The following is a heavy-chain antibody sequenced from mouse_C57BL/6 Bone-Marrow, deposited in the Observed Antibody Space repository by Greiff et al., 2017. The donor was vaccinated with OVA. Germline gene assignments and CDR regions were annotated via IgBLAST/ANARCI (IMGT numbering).Heavy chain of an antibody. J-gene: IGHJ3*01. Sequence: VQLQQSGAELARPGASVKLSCKASGYTFTSYGISWVKQRTGQGLEWIGEIYPRSGNTYYNEKFKGKATLTADKSSSTAYMELRSLTSEDSAVYFCARGAYYSNPAWFAYWGQGTLVTVSA. CDR2: IYPRSGNT. D-gene: IGHD2-5*01. CDR1: GYTFTSYG. CDR3: ARGAYYSNPAWFAY. V-gene: IGHV1-81*01.